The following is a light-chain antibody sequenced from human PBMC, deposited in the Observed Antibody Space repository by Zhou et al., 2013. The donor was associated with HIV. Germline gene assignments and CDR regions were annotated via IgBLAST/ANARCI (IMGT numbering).Light chain of an antibody. V-gene: IGKV1-33*01. CDR3: QQYDNLLEVT. Sequence: DIQMTQSPSSLSASVGDRVTITCQASQDISNYLNWYQQKPGKAPKLLIYDASNLETGVPSRFSGSGSGTDFTFTISSLQPEDAAAYYCQQYDNLLEVTFGPRDQSGYQT. CDR1: QDISNY. J-gene: IGKJ3*01. CDR2: DAS.